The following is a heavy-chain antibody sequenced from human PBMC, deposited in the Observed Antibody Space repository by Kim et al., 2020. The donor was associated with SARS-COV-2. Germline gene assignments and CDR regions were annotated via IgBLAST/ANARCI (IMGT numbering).Heavy chain of an antibody. J-gene: IGHJ5*02. CDR1: GFTFSHYW. CDR2: IDTDGSDA. Sequence: GGSLRLSCAASGFTFSHYWMYWVRQAPGKGLLWVSRIDTDGSDASYADSVKGRFTISRDNAKNTLYLQMNSVRAEDTAVYYCARDRSDGFDPWGQGTLVTVSS. CDR3: ARDRSDGFDP. D-gene: IGHD3-16*01. V-gene: IGHV3-74*01.